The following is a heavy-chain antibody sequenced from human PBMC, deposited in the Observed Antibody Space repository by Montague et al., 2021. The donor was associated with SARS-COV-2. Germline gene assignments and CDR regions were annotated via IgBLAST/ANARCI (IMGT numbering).Heavy chain of an antibody. CDR2: VHYTGST. CDR3: ARAQNTCFIANCVNYFEV. J-gene: IGHJ4*02. Sequence: SETLSLTCTVSGDSISRYYWSWIRQSPGKGLEWIGYVHYTGSTKYNPSLKTRVTLSLDTPKNHFSLKLSSVTAADTAVYYCARAQNTCFIANCVNYFEVWGLGALVTVSS. V-gene: IGHV4-59*01. CDR1: GDSISRYY. D-gene: IGHD1-1*01.